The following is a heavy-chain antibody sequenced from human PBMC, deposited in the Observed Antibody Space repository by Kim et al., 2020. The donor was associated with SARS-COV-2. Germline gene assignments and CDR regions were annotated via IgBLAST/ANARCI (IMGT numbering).Heavy chain of an antibody. CDR3: ARDTGYCSSTSCYWFDP. CDR2: ISAYNGNT. J-gene: IGHJ5*02. V-gene: IGHV1-18*01. Sequence: ASVKVSCKASGYTFTSYGISWVRQAPGQGLEWMGWISAYNGNTNYAQKLQGRVTMTTDTSTSTAYMELRSLRSDDTAVYYCARDTGYCSSTSCYWFDPWGQGTLVTVSS. D-gene: IGHD2-2*01. CDR1: GYTFTSYG.